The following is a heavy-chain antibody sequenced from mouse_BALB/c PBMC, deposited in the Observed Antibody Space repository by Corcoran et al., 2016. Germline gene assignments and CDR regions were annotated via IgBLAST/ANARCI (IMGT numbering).Heavy chain of an antibody. CDR2: IDPENGNT. V-gene: IGHV14-3*02. CDR1: GFNIKDTY. J-gene: IGHJ1*01. Sequence: EVQLQQSGAELVKPGASVKLSCTASGFNIKDTYMHWGKQRPEQGLEGSGRIDPENGNTKYDPKFQGKTTITADTSSNSAYLQLSSMTAEDTAVYDCARWDWYFAVWGAGTTVTVSS. CDR3: ARWDWYFAV.